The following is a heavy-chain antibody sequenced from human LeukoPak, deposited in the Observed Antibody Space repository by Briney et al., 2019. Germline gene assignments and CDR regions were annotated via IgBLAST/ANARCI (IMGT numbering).Heavy chain of an antibody. Sequence: SETLSLTCTVSGGSISNSSSYWGWIRQPPGKGLEWIGSIYYSGSTYYNPSLKSRVTISVDTSKNQFSLKLNSVTAADTAVYYCARGAGQQLFDWGQGTLVTVSS. D-gene: IGHD6-13*01. CDR2: IYYSGST. J-gene: IGHJ4*02. CDR1: GGSISNSSSY. V-gene: IGHV4-39*01. CDR3: ARGAGQQLFD.